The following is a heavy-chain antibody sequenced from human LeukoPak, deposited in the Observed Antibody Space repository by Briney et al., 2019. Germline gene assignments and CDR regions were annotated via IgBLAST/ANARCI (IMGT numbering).Heavy chain of an antibody. CDR2: IKHSGST. CDR1: GGSISSSSYY. V-gene: IGHV4-39*07. J-gene: IGHJ6*02. D-gene: IGHD6-13*01. Sequence: SETLSLTCTVSGGSISSSSYYWGWIRQPPGKGLEWIGEIKHSGSTNYKPSLKSRVTISVDTSKNQFSLKLSSVTAADTAVYYCARGLIAARVYYYYGMDVWGQGTTVTVSS. CDR3: ARGLIAARVYYYYGMDV.